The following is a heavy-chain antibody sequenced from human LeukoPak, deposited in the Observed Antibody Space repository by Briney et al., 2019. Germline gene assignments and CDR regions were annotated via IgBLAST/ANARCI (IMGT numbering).Heavy chain of an antibody. CDR1: GFTFTSYS. CDR3: ARDLSEYSSGFDP. V-gene: IGHV3-21*01. CDR2: ISSSSSYI. Sequence: PGGSLRLSCAASGFTFTSYSINWVRQAPGKGLEWVSSISSSSSYIYYADSVKGRFTISRDNAKNSLYLQTNSLRAEDTAVYYCARDLSEYSSGFDPWGQGTLVTVSS. J-gene: IGHJ5*02. D-gene: IGHD6-6*01.